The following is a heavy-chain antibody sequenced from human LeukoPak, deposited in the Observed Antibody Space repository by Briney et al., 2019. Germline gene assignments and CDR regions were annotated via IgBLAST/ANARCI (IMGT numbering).Heavy chain of an antibody. J-gene: IGHJ4*02. CDR3: AKDRGSGWSGFFDY. CDR2: ITHSSSST. D-gene: IGHD6-19*01. CDR1: GFTFSTYA. V-gene: IGHV3-23*01. Sequence: PGGSLRLSCAASGFTFSTYAMNWVRQAPGKGLEWVSGITHSSSSTYYGDSVKGRFTISRDNSKNTLYLQMNSLGVEDTAIYYCAKDRGSGWSGFFDYWGQGTLVTVAS.